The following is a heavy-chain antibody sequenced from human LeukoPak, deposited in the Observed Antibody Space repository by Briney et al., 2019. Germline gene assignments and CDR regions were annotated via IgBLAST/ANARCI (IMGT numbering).Heavy chain of an antibody. V-gene: IGHV3-9*01. J-gene: IGHJ3*02. CDR1: GFTFDDYA. CDR2: ISWNSGSI. D-gene: IGHD1/OR15-1a*01. Sequence: GGSLRLSCAASGFTFDDYAMHWVRQAPGKGLEWVSGISWNSGSIGYADSVKGRFTISRDNSKNSLYLQMNSLRAEDTAVYYCARGNNGAFDIWGQGTMVTVPS. CDR3: ARGNNGAFDI.